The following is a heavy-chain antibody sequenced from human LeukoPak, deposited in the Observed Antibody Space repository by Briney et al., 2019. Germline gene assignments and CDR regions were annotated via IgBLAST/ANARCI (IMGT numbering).Heavy chain of an antibody. CDR1: GFTFSSYW. Sequence: GGSLRLSCAASGFTFSSYWMSWVRQAPGKGLEWVANIKQDGSDKNYVDSVKGRFTISRDNSKHTLFLQTNSLRVDGTAIYYCAKHVGAYYFDYWGQGTLVTVSS. CDR3: AKHVGAYYFDY. D-gene: IGHD3-16*01. V-gene: IGHV3-7*03. J-gene: IGHJ4*02. CDR2: IKQDGSDK.